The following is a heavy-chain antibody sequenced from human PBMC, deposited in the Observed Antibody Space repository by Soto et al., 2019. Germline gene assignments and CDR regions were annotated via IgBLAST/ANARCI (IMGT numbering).Heavy chain of an antibody. CDR3: AKYQPMTQPRPYFDY. CDR1: GLTFSSYA. V-gene: IGHV3-23*01. D-gene: IGHD3-22*01. CDR2: ISSSGGST. Sequence: EVQLLESGGDLIQPGGSRRLSCAASGLTFSSYAMSWFRQAPGKGLGWVSVISSSGGSTFYADSVKGRFTISRDNSRNTLYLQMNSLRAEDTAIYYCAKYQPMTQPRPYFDYWGQGTLVTVSS. J-gene: IGHJ4*02.